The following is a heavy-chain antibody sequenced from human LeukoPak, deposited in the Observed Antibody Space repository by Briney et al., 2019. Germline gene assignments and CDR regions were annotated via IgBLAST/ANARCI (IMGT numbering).Heavy chain of an antibody. Sequence: ASVKVSCKASGYTFTGYYMHWVRQAPGQGLEWMGWINPNSGGTNYAQKFQGRVTMTRDTSISTAYMELSRLRSDDTAVYYCARVLWYYDSRGTSDYYFDYWGQGTLVTVSS. CDR2: INPNSGGT. V-gene: IGHV1-2*02. CDR3: ARVLWYYDSRGTSDYYFDY. CDR1: GYTFTGYY. J-gene: IGHJ4*02. D-gene: IGHD3-22*01.